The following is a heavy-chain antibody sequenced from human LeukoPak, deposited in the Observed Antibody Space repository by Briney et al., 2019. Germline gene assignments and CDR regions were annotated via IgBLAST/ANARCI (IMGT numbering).Heavy chain of an antibody. V-gene: IGHV4-39*01. CDR1: GGSISSSSYY. D-gene: IGHD4-17*01. J-gene: IGHJ4*02. CDR3: AADYGDYYFDS. Sequence: PSETLSLTXTVSGGSISSSSYYWGWIRQPPGKKLEWIGNIYYSGSTYYNPSLKSRVTISVDTSKNQFSLKLSSVTAADTAVYYCAADYGDYYFDSWGQGTLVTVSS. CDR2: IYYSGST.